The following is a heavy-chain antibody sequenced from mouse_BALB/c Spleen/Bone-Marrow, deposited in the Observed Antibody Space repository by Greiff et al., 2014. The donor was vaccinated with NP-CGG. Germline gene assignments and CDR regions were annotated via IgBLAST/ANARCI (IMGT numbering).Heavy chain of an antibody. CDR2: ISSGSSTI. V-gene: IGHV5-17*02. Sequence: EVQLQQSGGGLVQPGGSRKLSCAASGFTFSSFGMHWVRQAPEKGLEWVAYISSGSSTIYCADTVKGRFTISRDNPKNTLFLQMTSLRSEDTAMYYCARYYGNYSGYFDVWGAGTTVTVSS. CDR1: GFTFSSFG. J-gene: IGHJ1*01. D-gene: IGHD2-1*01. CDR3: ARYYGNYSGYFDV.